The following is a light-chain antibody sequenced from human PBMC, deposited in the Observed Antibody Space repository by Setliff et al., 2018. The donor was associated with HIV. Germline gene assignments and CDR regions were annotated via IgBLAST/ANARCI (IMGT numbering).Light chain of an antibody. V-gene: IGLV2-14*03. Sequence: QSALTQPASVSGSPGQSITLSCTGTDSDIGNYNYVSWYQQHPGKAPKLLIYVVTNRPSGVSNRFSCSKSGNTASLTISGLQAEDEADYYCQSYDSSLSGSYVFGTGTKVTVL. CDR1: DSDIGNYNY. J-gene: IGLJ1*01. CDR2: VVT. CDR3: QSYDSSLSGSYV.